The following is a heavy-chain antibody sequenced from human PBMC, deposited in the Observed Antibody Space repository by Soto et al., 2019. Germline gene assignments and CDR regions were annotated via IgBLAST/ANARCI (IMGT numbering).Heavy chain of an antibody. CDR2: ISGSGGST. V-gene: IGHV3-23*01. CDR3: AKEDIVLMVYANVPGIAAFWPRTPGKNFYGMDV. J-gene: IGHJ6*02. CDR1: GFTFSSYA. D-gene: IGHD2-8*01. Sequence: GGSLRLSCAASGFTFSSYAMSWVRQAPGKGLEWVSAISGSGGSTYYAGSVKGRFTISRDNSKNTLYLQMNSLRAEDTAVYYCAKEDIVLMVYANVPGIAAFWPRTPGKNFYGMDVWGQGTTVTVSS.